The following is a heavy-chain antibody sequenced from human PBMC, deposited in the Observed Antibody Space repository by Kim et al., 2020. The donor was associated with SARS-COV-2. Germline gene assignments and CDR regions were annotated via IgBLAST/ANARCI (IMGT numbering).Heavy chain of an antibody. D-gene: IGHD1-26*01. CDR3: ARLYSGSYFVDY. J-gene: IGHJ4*02. Sequence: GGSLRLSCAASGFTFDDYGMSWVRQAPGKGLEWVSGINWNGGSTGYADSVKGRFTISRDNAKNSLYLQMNSLRAEDTALYHCARLYSGSYFVDYWGQGTLVTVSS. CDR2: INWNGGST. V-gene: IGHV3-20*01. CDR1: GFTFDDYG.